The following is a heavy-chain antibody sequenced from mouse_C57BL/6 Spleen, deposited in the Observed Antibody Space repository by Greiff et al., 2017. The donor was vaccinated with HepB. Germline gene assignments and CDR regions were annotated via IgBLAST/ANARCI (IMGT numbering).Heavy chain of an antibody. CDR3: ASHYDYDEYFDV. D-gene: IGHD2-4*01. Sequence: EVKLQQSGPELVKPGASVKISCKASGYTFTDYYMNWVKQSHGKSLEWIGDINPNNGGTSYNQKFKGKATLTVDKSSSTAYMELRSLTSEDSAVYYCASHYDYDEYFDVWGTGTTVTVSS. CDR2: INPNNGGT. J-gene: IGHJ1*03. V-gene: IGHV1-26*01. CDR1: GYTFTDYY.